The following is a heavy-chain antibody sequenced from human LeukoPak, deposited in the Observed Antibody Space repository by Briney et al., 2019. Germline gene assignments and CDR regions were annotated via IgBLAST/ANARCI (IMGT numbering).Heavy chain of an antibody. V-gene: IGHV1-8*01. J-gene: IGHJ5*02. CDR2: MNPNSGNT. Sequence: ASVKVSCKASGYTFTSYDINWVRQATGQGLEWMGWMNPNSGNTGYAQKFQGRVTMTRNTSISTAYMELSSLRSEDTAVYYCARDGYCSSTSCYAPHNWFDPWGQGTLVTVSS. CDR1: GYTFTSYD. D-gene: IGHD2-2*01. CDR3: ARDGYCSSTSCYAPHNWFDP.